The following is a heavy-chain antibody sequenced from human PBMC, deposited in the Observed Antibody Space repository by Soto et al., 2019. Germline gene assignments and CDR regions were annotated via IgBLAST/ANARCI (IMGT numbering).Heavy chain of an antibody. CDR1: GYTFTSYD. CDR2: MNPNSGNT. Sequence: ASVKVSCKASGYTFTSYDINWVRQATGQGLEWMGWMNPNSGNTGYAQKFQGRVTMARNTSISTAYMELSSLRSEDTAVYYCARLLPGTTGTTKVGSWGQGTLVTVSS. CDR3: ARLLPGTTGTTKVGS. J-gene: IGHJ4*02. D-gene: IGHD1-1*01. V-gene: IGHV1-8*01.